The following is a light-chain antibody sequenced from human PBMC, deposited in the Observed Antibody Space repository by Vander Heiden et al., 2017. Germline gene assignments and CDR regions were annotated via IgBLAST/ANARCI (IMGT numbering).Light chain of an antibody. V-gene: IGLV2-14*01. CDR2: DVS. CDR1: STDVGCYNY. Sequence: QSALTQPASVSGPPGQPIPISCPGTSTDVGCYNYVSWYQQHTGKAPKLMIYDVSKRPSGVSNRFSGSKAGNTASLTITGLQAEEEADYYCSSYKSSSTRGVFGGGTKLTVL. J-gene: IGLJ2*01. CDR3: SSYKSSSTRGV.